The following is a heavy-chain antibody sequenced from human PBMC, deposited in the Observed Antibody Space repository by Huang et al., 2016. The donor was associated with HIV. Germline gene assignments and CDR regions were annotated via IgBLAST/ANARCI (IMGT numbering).Heavy chain of an antibody. Sequence: QIQLAQSGAEVKKPGASVKVSCKASGYTFTNYDLNWVRQASGQGLEWMGWMNPKTGNVGYTKKFQGRGAILRNSSINTSYLEVTSLTSEDTAVYYCARGFGINYNHEAFDVWGQGTMVTVSS. CDR3: ARGFGINYNHEAFDV. D-gene: IGHD3-10*01. CDR1: GYTFTNYD. V-gene: IGHV1-8*01. J-gene: IGHJ3*01. CDR2: MNPKTGNV.